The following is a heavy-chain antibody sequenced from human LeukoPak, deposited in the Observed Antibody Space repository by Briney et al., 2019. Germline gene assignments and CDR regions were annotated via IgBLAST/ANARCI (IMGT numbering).Heavy chain of an antibody. J-gene: IGHJ4*02. CDR2: ISGSGGST. CDR3: AKDLLLVPAAKIDY. D-gene: IGHD2-2*01. CDR1: GFTFSSYA. V-gene: IGHV3-23*01. Sequence: QTGGSLRLSCAASGFTFSSYAMSWVRQAPGKGLKWVSAISGSGGSTYYADSVKGRFTISRDNSKNTLYLQMNSLRAEDTAVYYCAKDLLLVPAAKIDYWGQGTLVTVSS.